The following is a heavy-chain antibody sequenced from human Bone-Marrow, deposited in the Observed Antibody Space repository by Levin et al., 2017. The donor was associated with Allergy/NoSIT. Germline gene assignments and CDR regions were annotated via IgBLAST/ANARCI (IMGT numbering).Heavy chain of an antibody. J-gene: IGHJ4*02. Sequence: SVKVSCKAPGGTFNIYAISWVRQAPGQGLEWMGGTIPSNYTQRIQGRVPIAAHYAQEFQGRVTITADESTSTAYMDLGSLSSADTAIYYCARSPMVRGYYFDYWGRGTLVTVSS. V-gene: IGHV1-69*13. CDR2: TIPSNYTQRIQGRVPIAA. D-gene: IGHD3-10*01. CDR3: ARSPMVRGYYFDY. CDR1: GGTFNIYA.